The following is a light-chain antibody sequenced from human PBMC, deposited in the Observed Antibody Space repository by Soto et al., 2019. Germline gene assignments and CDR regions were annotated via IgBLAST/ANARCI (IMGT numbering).Light chain of an antibody. Sequence: EIVLTQSPGTLSLSPGETATLSCRASQIISSSYLAWYQQKPGQAPRLLTYGASSRATGIPDRFSGSGSGTDFTLTISSLQPDDFATYYCQQYNPYSMWTFGQGTNVEIK. CDR3: QQYNPYSMWT. CDR1: QIISSSY. CDR2: GAS. J-gene: IGKJ1*01. V-gene: IGKV3-20*01.